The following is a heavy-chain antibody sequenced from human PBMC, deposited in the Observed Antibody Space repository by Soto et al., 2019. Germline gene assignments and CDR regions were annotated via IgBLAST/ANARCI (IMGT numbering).Heavy chain of an antibody. CDR1: GYTFTTNV. V-gene: IGHV1-18*04. CDR2: IGGNSGTT. CDR3: ARGGYYESADY. J-gene: IGHJ4*02. D-gene: IGHD3-22*01. Sequence: ASVKLSCETSGYTFTTNVINWIRQAPGQGLEWMGWIGGNSGTTNYAQKFQGRVTMTTDTSTSTTYMEMRSLRSDDTAVYYCARGGYYESADYWGQGTLVTVSS.